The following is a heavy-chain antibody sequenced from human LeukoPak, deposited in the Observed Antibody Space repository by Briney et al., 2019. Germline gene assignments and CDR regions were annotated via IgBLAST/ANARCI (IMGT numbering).Heavy chain of an antibody. D-gene: IGHD3-10*01. CDR3: TTVPIRGVAFDI. V-gene: IGHV3-15*01. Sequence: GGSPRLSCAASGFTFSNAWMTWVRQAPGKGLEWVGHIKSKTDGGTTDYAAPVKGRFTISRDDSKNTLYLQMNSLNTEDTAVYYCTTVPIRGVAFDIWGQGTMVTVSS. CDR1: GFTFSNAW. CDR2: IKSKTDGGTT. J-gene: IGHJ3*02.